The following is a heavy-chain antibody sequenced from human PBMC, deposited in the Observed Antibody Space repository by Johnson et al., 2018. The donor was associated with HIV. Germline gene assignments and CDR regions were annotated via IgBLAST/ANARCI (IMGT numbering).Heavy chain of an antibody. CDR1: GFTFSSYG. V-gene: IGHV3-33*08. J-gene: IGHJ3*02. CDR2: IRYDGSNK. Sequence: QVQLVESGGGVVQPGRSLRLSCAASGFTFSSYGMHWVRQAPGKGLEWVAVIRYDGSNKYYADSVKGRFTISRDNSKNTLYLQMNSLRAEDTAVYYCARAELPDAFDIWGQVTMVTVSS. CDR3: ARAELPDAFDI. D-gene: IGHD1-7*01.